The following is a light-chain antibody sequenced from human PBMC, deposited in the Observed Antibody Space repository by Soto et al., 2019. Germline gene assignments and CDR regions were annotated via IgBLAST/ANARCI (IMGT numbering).Light chain of an antibody. CDR1: SSNIGAGYD. CDR3: QSYDSSQRVYVV. V-gene: IGLV1-40*01. Sequence: QSVLTQPPSVSGAPGQRVTISCTGSSSNIGAGYDVHWYQQLPGTAPKLLIYGNTNRPSGVPDRFSGSKSGTSASLAITGLQAEDEADYYCQSYDSSQRVYVVFGGGTKLTVL. CDR2: GNT. J-gene: IGLJ2*01.